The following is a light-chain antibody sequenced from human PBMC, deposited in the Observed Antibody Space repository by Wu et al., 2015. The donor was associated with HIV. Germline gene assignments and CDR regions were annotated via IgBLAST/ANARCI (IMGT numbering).Light chain of an antibody. Sequence: EIVLTQSPATLSLSPGERATLSCRASQSVTSQVAWYQQKPGQAPRLLIYDASRRVTGVPARFSGSGSGTDFTLTISSLEPEDFAVYYCQQRYNWLTFGGGTKVEIK. CDR3: QQRYNWLT. J-gene: IGKJ4*01. CDR1: QSVTSQ. V-gene: IGKV3-11*01. CDR2: DAS.